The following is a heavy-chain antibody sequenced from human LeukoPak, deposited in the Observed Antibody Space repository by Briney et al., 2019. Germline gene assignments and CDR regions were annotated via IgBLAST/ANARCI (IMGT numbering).Heavy chain of an antibody. CDR1: GGSISSYY. D-gene: IGHD2-2*01. Sequence: SETLSLTCTVSGGSISSYYWSWIRQPAGKGLEWIGRIYTSGSTYYNPSLKSRVTISVDTSKNQFSLKLSSVTAADTAVYYCASSIVVVPAAMFDPWGQGTLVTVSS. CDR2: IYTSGST. V-gene: IGHV4-4*07. CDR3: ASSIVVVPAAMFDP. J-gene: IGHJ5*02.